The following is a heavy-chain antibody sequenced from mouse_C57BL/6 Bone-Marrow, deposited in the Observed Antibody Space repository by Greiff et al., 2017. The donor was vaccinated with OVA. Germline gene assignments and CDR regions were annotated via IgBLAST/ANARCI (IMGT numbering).Heavy chain of an antibody. CDR2: SRNKANDYTT. CDR1: GFTFSDFY. Sequence: EVNVVESGGGLVQSGRSLRLSCATSGFTFSDFYMEWVRQAPGKGLEWIAASRNKANDYTTEYSASVKGRFIVSRDTSQSILYLQMNALRAEDTAIYYCARDERGDCYFFAYWGQGTLVTVSA. J-gene: IGHJ3*01. V-gene: IGHV7-1*01. CDR3: ARDERGDCYFFAY. D-gene: IGHD2-3*01.